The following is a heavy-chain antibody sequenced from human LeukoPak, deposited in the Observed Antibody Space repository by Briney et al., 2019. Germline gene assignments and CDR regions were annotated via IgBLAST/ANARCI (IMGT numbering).Heavy chain of an antibody. V-gene: IGHV1-2*06. Sequence: ASVKVSCKASGYTFTGYYMHWVRQAPGQGLEWMGRINPNSGGTNYAQKLQGRVTMTTDTSTSTAYMELRSLRSDDTAVYYCARDHYSYGYFDYWGQGTLVTVSP. CDR1: GYTFTGYY. CDR3: ARDHYSYGYFDY. D-gene: IGHD5-18*01. CDR2: INPNSGGT. J-gene: IGHJ4*02.